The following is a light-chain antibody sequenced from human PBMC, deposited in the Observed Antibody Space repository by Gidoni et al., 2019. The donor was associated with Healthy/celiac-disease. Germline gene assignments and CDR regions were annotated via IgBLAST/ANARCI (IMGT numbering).Light chain of an antibody. Sequence: DIQMTQSPSSLSASVGDRVTITCQASQDISNYLNWYQQKPGKAPKLLIYDASNLETGGPSRFRGSGSGTDFTFTISSLQPEDIATYYCQQYDNRPMYTFGQGTKLEIK. V-gene: IGKV1-33*01. CDR1: QDISNY. J-gene: IGKJ2*01. CDR3: QQYDNRPMYT. CDR2: DAS.